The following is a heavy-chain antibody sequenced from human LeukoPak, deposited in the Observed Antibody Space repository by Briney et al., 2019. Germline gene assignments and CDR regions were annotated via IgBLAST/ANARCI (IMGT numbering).Heavy chain of an antibody. Sequence: ASVKVSCKASGGTFISYAISWVRQAPGQGLEWMGRINPNSGDTNYAQKFQGRVTMTRDTSISTAYMELSRLRSDDTAVYYCARDRSLIIKDYYYYGMDVWGQGTTVTVSS. CDR3: ARDRSLIIKDYYYYGMDV. CDR2: INPNSGDT. J-gene: IGHJ6*02. D-gene: IGHD2-8*01. CDR1: GGTFISYA. V-gene: IGHV1-2*06.